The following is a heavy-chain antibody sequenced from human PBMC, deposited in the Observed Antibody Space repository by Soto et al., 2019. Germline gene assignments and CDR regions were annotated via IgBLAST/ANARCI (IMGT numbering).Heavy chain of an antibody. CDR3: ARDLFWSGYSVRGFGMDA. J-gene: IGHJ6*02. V-gene: IGHV4-31*03. CDR1: GGSISSGGYY. D-gene: IGHD3-3*01. CDR2: IYYSGST. Sequence: PSETLSLTCTVSGGSISSGGYYWSWIRQHPGKGLEWIGYIYYSGSTYYNPSLKSRVTISVDTSKNQFSLKLSSVTAADTAVYYCARDLFWSGYSVRGFGMDAWGQGTTVTGSS.